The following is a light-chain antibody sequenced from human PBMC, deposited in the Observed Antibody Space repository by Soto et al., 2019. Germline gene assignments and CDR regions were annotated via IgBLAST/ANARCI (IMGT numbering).Light chain of an antibody. CDR3: QQRIYWGSDT. Sequence: EIVLTQSPATLSLSPGERATLSCRASQSVSSYLAWYQQKPGQAPRLLIYDASNRATGIPARFSGGGSETDFTLTISSLEPEDFAVYYCQQRIYWGSDTFGGGTKVEIK. CDR1: QSVSSY. V-gene: IGKV3-11*01. J-gene: IGKJ4*01. CDR2: DAS.